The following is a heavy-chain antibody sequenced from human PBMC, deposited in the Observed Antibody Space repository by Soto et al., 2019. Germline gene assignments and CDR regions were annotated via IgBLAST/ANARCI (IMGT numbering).Heavy chain of an antibody. J-gene: IGHJ5*01. Sequence: SETLSLTCTISGGSFNNDYWTWIRQSPGKGLEWIGYIFHSGITDYNPSLKIRVTISIYKSKNLFSLKLTSVTAADKAVYYCARDRYFYDSAGYYRTLDSWGQGILVTVSS. CDR3: ARDRYFYDSAGYYRTLDS. CDR2: IFHSGIT. CDR1: GGSFNNDY. V-gene: IGHV4-59*01. D-gene: IGHD3-22*01.